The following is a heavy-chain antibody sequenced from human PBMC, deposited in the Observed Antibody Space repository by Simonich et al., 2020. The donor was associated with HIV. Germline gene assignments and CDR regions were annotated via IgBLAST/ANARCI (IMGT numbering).Heavy chain of an antibody. CDR3: ARSSSPLLHSIDY. Sequence: QVQLVQSGAEVKKPGASVKVSCKASGYTFTSYDINGGRQATGQGLEWMGRMNPNSGNTGYAQKFQGRVTMTRNTSISTAYMELSSLRSEDTAVYYCARSSSPLLHSIDYWGQGTLVTVSS. J-gene: IGHJ4*02. CDR2: MNPNSGNT. D-gene: IGHD6-6*01. CDR1: GYTFTSYD. V-gene: IGHV1-8*01.